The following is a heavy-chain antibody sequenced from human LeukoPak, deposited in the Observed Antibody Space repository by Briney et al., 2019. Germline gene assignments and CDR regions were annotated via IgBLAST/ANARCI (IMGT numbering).Heavy chain of an antibody. D-gene: IGHD3-3*01. CDR2: IYYSGST. J-gene: IGHJ5*02. V-gene: IGHV4-30-4*08. Sequence: SQTLSLTCTVSGGPISSGDYYWSWIRQPPGKGLEWIGYIYYSGSTYYNPSLKSRLTISVDTSKNQFSLKLSSVTAADTAVYYCARVPDAFGSSGWFDPWGQGTLVTVSS. CDR1: GGPISSGDYY. CDR3: ARVPDAFGSSGWFDP.